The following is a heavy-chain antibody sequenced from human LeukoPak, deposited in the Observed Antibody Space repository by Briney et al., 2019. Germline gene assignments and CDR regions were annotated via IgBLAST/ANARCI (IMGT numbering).Heavy chain of an antibody. Sequence: PGGSLRLSCAASGFTFNIYTMNWVRQSPGKGLEWVSSISSSSSNLYYADSVKGRFTISRDNAKNSLHLQMNSLRAEDTAVYYCARVAGYCDSTSNCYSDYWGQGTLVTVSS. CDR2: ISSSSSNL. V-gene: IGHV3-21*01. CDR1: GFTFNIYT. J-gene: IGHJ4*02. CDR3: ARVAGYCDSTSNCYSDY. D-gene: IGHD2-2*01.